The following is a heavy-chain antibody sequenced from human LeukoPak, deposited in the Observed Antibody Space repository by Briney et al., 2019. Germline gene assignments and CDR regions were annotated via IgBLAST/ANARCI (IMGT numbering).Heavy chain of an antibody. J-gene: IGHJ5*02. CDR2: MNPNSGNT. CDR3: ARGSTNYYGSGSSPPFIWFDP. CDR1: GYTFTSYD. V-gene: IGHV1-8*01. Sequence: ASVKVSXKASGYTFTSYDINWVRQATGQGLEWMGWMNPNSGNTGYTQKFQGRVTMTRNTSISTAYMELSSLRSEDTAVYYCARGSTNYYGSGSSPPFIWFDPWGQGTLVTVSS. D-gene: IGHD3-10*01.